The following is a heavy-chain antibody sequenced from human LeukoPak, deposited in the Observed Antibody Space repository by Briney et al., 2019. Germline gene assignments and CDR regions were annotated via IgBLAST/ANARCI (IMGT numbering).Heavy chain of an antibody. D-gene: IGHD3-10*02. Sequence: GGSLRLSCAASRFTFNTYAMSWVRQAPGKGLEWVSTISGSGGYTYYADSVKGRFTISRDNAKNSLYLQMNSLRAEDTAVYYCAELGITMIGGVWGKGTTVTISS. V-gene: IGHV3-23*01. J-gene: IGHJ6*04. CDR2: ISGSGGYT. CDR3: AELGITMIGGV. CDR1: RFTFNTYA.